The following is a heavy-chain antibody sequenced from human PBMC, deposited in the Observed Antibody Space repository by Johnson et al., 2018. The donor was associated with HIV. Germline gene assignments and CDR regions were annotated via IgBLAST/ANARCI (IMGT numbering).Heavy chain of an antibody. J-gene: IGHJ3*02. D-gene: IGHD1-26*01. CDR2: ISWNSGSI. V-gene: IGHV3-9*01. CDR1: GFTFNNAL. CDR3: AIWSSRADAFDI. Sequence: QLVESGGGLVKPGGSLRLSCAASGFTFNNALMSWVRQAPGKGLEWVSGISWNSGSIGCADSVKGRFTISMDNAKNSRYLQMNRLRAEDTALYYCAIWSSRADAFDIWGQGTMVTVSS.